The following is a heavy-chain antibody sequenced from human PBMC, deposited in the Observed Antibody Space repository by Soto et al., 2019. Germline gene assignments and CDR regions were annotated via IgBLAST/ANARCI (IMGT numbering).Heavy chain of an antibody. CDR2: IRSKANSYAT. CDR3: AKDKPGTTSFDY. Sequence: PGGSLRLSCAASGFTFSGSAMHWVRQASGKGLEWVGRIRSKANSYATAYAASVKGRFTISRDDSKNTLYLQMNALRAEDTAVYYCAKDKPGTTSFDYWGQGTLVTVSS. J-gene: IGHJ4*02. V-gene: IGHV3-73*01. CDR1: GFTFSGSA. D-gene: IGHD1-1*01.